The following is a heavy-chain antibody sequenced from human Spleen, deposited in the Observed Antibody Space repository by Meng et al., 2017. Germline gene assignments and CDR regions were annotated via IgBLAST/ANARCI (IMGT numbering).Heavy chain of an antibody. D-gene: IGHD3-9*01. CDR2: ISYDGSNK. J-gene: IGHJ4*02. CDR3: ARVGGETDILTGYDDY. V-gene: IGHV3-30*04. CDR1: GFTFSSYA. Sequence: GESLKISCAASGFTFSSYAMHWVRQAPGKGLEWVAVISYDGSNKYYADSVKGRFTISRDNSKNTLYLQMNSLRAEGTAVYYCARVGGETDILTGYDDYWGQGTLVTVSS.